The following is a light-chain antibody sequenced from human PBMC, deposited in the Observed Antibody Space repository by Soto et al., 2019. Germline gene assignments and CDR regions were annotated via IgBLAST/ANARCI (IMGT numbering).Light chain of an antibody. CDR1: QSVSSSY. CDR3: HQYYSSPLT. V-gene: IGKV3-20*01. J-gene: IGKJ4*01. CDR2: GSS. Sequence: EIVLTQSPGTLSLSPGERATLSCRASQSVSSSYLAGYQQKPGQAPRLLFFGSSSRATGTPDRFSGIGSGPDFTLIISRVEPEDFAVYSCHQYYSSPLTFGGGNNVEIK.